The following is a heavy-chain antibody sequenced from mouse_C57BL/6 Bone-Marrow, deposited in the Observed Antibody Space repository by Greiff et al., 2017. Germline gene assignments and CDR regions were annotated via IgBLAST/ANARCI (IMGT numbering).Heavy chain of an antibody. CDR3: AREGNWDTGAMDY. Sequence: QVQLQQPGAELVKPGASVKLSCKASGYTFTSYWMQWVKQRPGQGLEWIGEIDPSDSYTNYNQKFKGKATLTLDTSSSTAYMQLSSLTSEDSAVYYCAREGNWDTGAMDYWGQGTSVTVSS. CDR2: IDPSDSYT. CDR1: GYTFTSYW. D-gene: IGHD4-1*02. J-gene: IGHJ4*01. V-gene: IGHV1-50*01.